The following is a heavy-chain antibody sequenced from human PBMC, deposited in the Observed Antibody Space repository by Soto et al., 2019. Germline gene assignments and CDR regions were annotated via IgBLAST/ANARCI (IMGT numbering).Heavy chain of an antibody. D-gene: IGHD3-3*01. Sequence: QLQLQESGPGLVKPSETLSLTCTVSGGSISSSSYYWGWIRQPPGKGLEWIGSIYYSGSTYYNPSLKSRVTISVDTSKNQSSLKLSSVTAADTAVYYCARFGTIFGVVAYDYWGQGTLVTVSS. V-gene: IGHV4-39*01. CDR2: IYYSGST. CDR3: ARFGTIFGVVAYDY. J-gene: IGHJ4*02. CDR1: GGSISSSSYY.